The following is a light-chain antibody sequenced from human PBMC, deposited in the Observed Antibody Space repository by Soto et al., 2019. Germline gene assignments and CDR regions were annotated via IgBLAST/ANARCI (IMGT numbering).Light chain of an antibody. Sequence: EIVLTQSPATLSLSPGERATLSCRASQNVANYLDWYQQKPGQAPRLLIYESSNRATGIAARFSGSGSGTDFTLTISSLEPEDFAVYYCQDFDSPQWTFGQGTKVEN. V-gene: IGKV3-11*01. CDR2: ESS. CDR3: QDFDSPQWT. CDR1: QNVANY. J-gene: IGKJ1*01.